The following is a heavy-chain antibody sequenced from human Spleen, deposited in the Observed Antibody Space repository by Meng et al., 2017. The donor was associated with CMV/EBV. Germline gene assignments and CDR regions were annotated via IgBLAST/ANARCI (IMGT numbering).Heavy chain of an antibody. CDR2: ITPIPGTA. J-gene: IGHJ6*02. Sequence: SSVKVSCKASGGTFSSYAISWVRQAPGQGLEWMGGITPIPGTANYAQKFQGRVTITADESTSTAYMELSSLTSEDTAVYYCARDDYYGSGSSPGGMDVWGQGTTVTVSS. D-gene: IGHD3-10*01. V-gene: IGHV1-69*13. CDR1: GGTFSSYA. CDR3: ARDDYYGSGSSPGGMDV.